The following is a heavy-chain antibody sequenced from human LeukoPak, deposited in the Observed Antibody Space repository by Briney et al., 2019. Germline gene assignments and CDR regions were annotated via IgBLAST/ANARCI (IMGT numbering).Heavy chain of an antibody. J-gene: IGHJ4*02. CDR1: GFTFSSYE. D-gene: IGHD1-26*01. Sequence: GGSLRLSCAASGFTFSSYEMNWVRQAPGKGLERVSYISSSGSTIYYADSVKGRFTISRDNAKNSLYLQMNSLRAEDTAVYYCARDLTLGRDYWGQGTLVTVSS. V-gene: IGHV3-48*03. CDR3: ARDLTLGRDY. CDR2: ISSSGSTI.